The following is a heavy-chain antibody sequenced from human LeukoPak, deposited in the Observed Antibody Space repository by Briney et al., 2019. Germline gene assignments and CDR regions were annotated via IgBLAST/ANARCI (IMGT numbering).Heavy chain of an antibody. V-gene: IGHV3-74*01. CDR3: ARELLGPWYFDL. J-gene: IGHJ2*01. CDR1: GFTFSSYW. Sequence: PGGSLRLSCAASGFTFSSYWMHWVRRAPGKGLVWVSRINSDGSSTSYADSVKGRFTISRDNAKNTLYLQMNSLRAEDTAVYYCARELLGPWYFDLWGRGTLVTVSS. D-gene: IGHD2/OR15-2a*01. CDR2: INSDGSST.